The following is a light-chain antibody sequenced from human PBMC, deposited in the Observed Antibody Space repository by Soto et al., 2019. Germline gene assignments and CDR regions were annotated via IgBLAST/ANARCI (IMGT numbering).Light chain of an antibody. CDR3: QQYNNWPIT. CDR1: QSISTI. CDR2: GAS. Sequence: EIVLTQSPGTLSLSPGERATFSCRASQSISTILAWYQHKPGQPPRLLIYGASTRATGIPDRFSGGGSGTEFTLTISSLQSEDFAVYYCQQYNNWPITFGQGTRLEIK. J-gene: IGKJ5*01. V-gene: IGKV3-15*01.